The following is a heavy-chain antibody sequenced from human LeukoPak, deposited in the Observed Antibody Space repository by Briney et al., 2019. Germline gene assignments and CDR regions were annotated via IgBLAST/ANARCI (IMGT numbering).Heavy chain of an antibody. CDR1: GFTFSSYA. CDR3: AKGWDLLNY. V-gene: IGHV3-30-3*01. Sequence: GGSLRLSCAASGFTFSSYAMHWVRQAPGKGLEWVAVISYDGSNKYYADSVKGRFTISRDNSKNTLYLQMNNLRVEDTAIYYCAKGWDLLNYWGQGTLVTVSS. J-gene: IGHJ4*02. CDR2: ISYDGSNK. D-gene: IGHD1-26*01.